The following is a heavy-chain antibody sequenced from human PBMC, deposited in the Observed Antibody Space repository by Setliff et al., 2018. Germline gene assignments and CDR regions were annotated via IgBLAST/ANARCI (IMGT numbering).Heavy chain of an antibody. CDR2: IYPGDSHT. J-gene: IGHJ4*02. D-gene: IGHD1-26*01. CDR1: GYSFSNFW. Sequence: GESLKISCKGSGYSFSNFWIGWVRQMPGKGLEWMGIIYPGDSHTRYSPSFQGQVTMSAXKSINTAYLQGSNLKASDTARYYXSRSLVGATYSVYFDYWGQGALVTVSS. V-gene: IGHV5-51*01. CDR3: SRSLVGATYSVYFDY.